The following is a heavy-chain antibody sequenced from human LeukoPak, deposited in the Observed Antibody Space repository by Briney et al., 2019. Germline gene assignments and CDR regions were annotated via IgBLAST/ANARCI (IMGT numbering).Heavy chain of an antibody. CDR3: ARDRYGDGFAHLDY. V-gene: IGHV1-2*02. D-gene: IGHD5-24*01. J-gene: IGHJ4*02. Sequence: ASVKVSCKASGDTFTSYAIHWVRQAPGQGLEWMGWITPSGGANYPQKFQGRVAITWDTSITTAYMDPSSLTSDDTAVYYCARDRYGDGFAHLDYWGQGALVTVSS. CDR2: ITPSGGA. CDR1: GDTFTSYA.